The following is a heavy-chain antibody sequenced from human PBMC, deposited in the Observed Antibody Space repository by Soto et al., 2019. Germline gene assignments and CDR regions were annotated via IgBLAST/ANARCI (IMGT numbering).Heavy chain of an antibody. V-gene: IGHV3-30*03. CDR2: ISYDGRNK. J-gene: IGHJ6*01. CDR3: XXXXXXGYN. D-gene: IGHD2-2*02. CDR1: GFTFSSYG. Sequence: QVQLVESGGGVVQPGRSLRLSCAASGFTFSSYGMHWVRQAPGKGLEWVALISYDGRNKYYADSVKGRFTISRDNSKNXLYLQXXXXXXXXXXXXXXXXXXXXGYNWG.